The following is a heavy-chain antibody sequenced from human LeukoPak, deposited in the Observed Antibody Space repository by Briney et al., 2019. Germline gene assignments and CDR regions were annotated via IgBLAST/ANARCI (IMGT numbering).Heavy chain of an antibody. D-gene: IGHD1-20*01. J-gene: IGHJ3*02. V-gene: IGHV3-30*02. Sequence: GGSLRLSCAASGFTFSSYGMHWVRQAPGKGLEWVAFIRYDGSNKYYADSVKGRFTISRDNSKNTLYLQMNSLRAEDTAVYYCAKGVNWNPPEEAFDIWGQGTMVTVSS. CDR3: AKGVNWNPPEEAFDI. CDR2: IRYDGSNK. CDR1: GFTFSSYG.